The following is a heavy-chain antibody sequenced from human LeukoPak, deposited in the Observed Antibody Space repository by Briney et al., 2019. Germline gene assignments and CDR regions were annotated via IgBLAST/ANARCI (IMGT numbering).Heavy chain of an antibody. CDR1: GYSISSYY. J-gene: IGHJ5*02. CDR3: ARGKAVAGT. CDR2: IYYSGRT. V-gene: IGHV4-59*01. Sequence: SETLSLTCTVSGYSISSYYWSWIRQPPGKGLVWIGYIYYSGRTNYNPSLKSRVTISVDTSKNQFSLRMTSVNAADTAVYYCARGKAVAGTWGQGPLVTVSS. D-gene: IGHD6-19*01.